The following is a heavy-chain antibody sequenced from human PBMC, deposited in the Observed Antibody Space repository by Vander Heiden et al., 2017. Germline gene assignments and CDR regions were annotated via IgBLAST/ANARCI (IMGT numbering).Heavy chain of an antibody. J-gene: IGHJ6*02. D-gene: IGHD2-8*01. V-gene: IGHV1-2*02. Sequence: QVQLVQSGAAVKKPGASVKVSCKASGYTFTGYHIHWVRPHPGQGLEWMGWINPNSGGTNYAQKLQGMVTMTRDTSISTAYMEMSRLRSDETPVYYCARERVGWCPPVSDYGMDVWGQGRTMAVSS. CDR1: GYTFTGYH. CDR3: ARERVGWCPPVSDYGMDV. CDR2: INPNSGGT.